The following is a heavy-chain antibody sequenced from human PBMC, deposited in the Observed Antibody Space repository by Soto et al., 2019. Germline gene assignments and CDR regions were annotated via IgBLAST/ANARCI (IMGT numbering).Heavy chain of an antibody. Sequence: QVQLVQSGAEVKKPGASVKVSCKASGYTFTSYDIKWVRQATGQGLEYLGWMNPNRGNTAYVQKFQGRVTMTWDNSITTAYMELSSLRSEDTAVYFCARGIKYGAYSRWFDPWGQGTLVTVSS. D-gene: IGHD4-17*01. CDR3: ARGIKYGAYSRWFDP. V-gene: IGHV1-8*01. CDR1: GYTFTSYD. CDR2: MNPNRGNT. J-gene: IGHJ5*02.